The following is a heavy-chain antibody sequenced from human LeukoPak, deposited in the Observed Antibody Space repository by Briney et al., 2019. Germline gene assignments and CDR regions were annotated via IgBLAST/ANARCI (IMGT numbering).Heavy chain of an antibody. CDR2: ISGSGGST. CDR3: AKDRDSSSWRYYFDY. CDR1: GFTFSSYA. D-gene: IGHD6-13*01. J-gene: IGHJ4*02. Sequence: GGSLRLSCAASGFTFSSYAMSWVRQAPGRGLEWVSAISGSGGSTYYADSVKGRFTISRDNSKNTLYLQMNSLRAEDTAVYYCAKDRDSSSWRYYFDYWGQGTLVTVSS. V-gene: IGHV3-23*01.